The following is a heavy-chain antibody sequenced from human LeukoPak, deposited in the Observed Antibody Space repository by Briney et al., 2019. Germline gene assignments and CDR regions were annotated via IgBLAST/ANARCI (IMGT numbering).Heavy chain of an antibody. J-gene: IGHJ4*02. D-gene: IGHD4-17*01. CDR1: GFTFSSYA. Sequence: GGSLRLSCAASGFTFSSYAMSWVRQAPGKGLEWVSAISGSGGGTYYADSVKGRFTISRDNSKDTLYLQMNSLRAEDTAVYYCAKVKGYGDYVVDYWGQGTLVTVSS. CDR3: AKVKGYGDYVVDY. CDR2: ISGSGGGT. V-gene: IGHV3-23*01.